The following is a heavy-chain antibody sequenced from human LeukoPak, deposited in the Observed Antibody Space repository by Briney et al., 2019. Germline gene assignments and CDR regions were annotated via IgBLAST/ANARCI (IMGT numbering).Heavy chain of an antibody. Sequence: GGSLRLSYAASGFTFNSYSMNWVRQAPGKGLEWVSYISSSSNTVYYADSVKGRFTISRDNAKNSLYLQLNSLRVEDTAVYYCAPGYCTSTSCSHYFEHWGQGTLVTVSS. CDR3: APGYCTSTSCSHYFEH. J-gene: IGHJ4*02. CDR2: ISSSSNTV. CDR1: GFTFNSYS. V-gene: IGHV3-48*01. D-gene: IGHD2-2*01.